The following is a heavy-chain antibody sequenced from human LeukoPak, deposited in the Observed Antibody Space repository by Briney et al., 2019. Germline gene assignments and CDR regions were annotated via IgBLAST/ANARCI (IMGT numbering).Heavy chain of an antibody. J-gene: IGHJ3*02. Sequence: GSLRLSCAASGFTFSTYWMTWVRQPPGKGLEWIGEINHSGMTNYSPSLKSRVTISVDTSKNQFSLKLNSVTAADTAVYYCASPGSDTSGGAFDIWGQGTMVTVSS. CDR1: GFTFSTYW. V-gene: IGHV4-34*08. CDR3: ASPGSDTSGGAFDI. D-gene: IGHD3-10*01. CDR2: INHSGMT.